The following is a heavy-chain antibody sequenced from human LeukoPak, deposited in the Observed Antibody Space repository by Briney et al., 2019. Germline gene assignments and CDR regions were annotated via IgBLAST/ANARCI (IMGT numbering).Heavy chain of an antibody. V-gene: IGHV3-48*01. Sequence: GGSLRLSCAASGFTFSSYSMNWVRQAPGKGLEWVSYISSSSSTIYYADSVKGRFTISRDNAKNSLYLQMNSLRAEDTAVYHCARGDFWSGYKFDYWGQGTLVTVSS. J-gene: IGHJ4*02. CDR3: ARGDFWSGYKFDY. D-gene: IGHD3-3*01. CDR2: ISSSSSTI. CDR1: GFTFSSYS.